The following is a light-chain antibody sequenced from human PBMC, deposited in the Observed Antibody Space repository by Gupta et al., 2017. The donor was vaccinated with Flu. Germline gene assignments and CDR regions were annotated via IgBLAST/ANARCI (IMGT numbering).Light chain of an antibody. V-gene: IGKV3-20*01. CDR3: QQDGRSPWT. Sequence: EIVLTQSPATLSLSPGERAALSCRASQFVSSTNLAWYQQKPGQPPRLLIYGASSRATGTPDRFGGSGSGTDFTLSISILDPEDFAVYYCQQDGRSPWTFGQGTKVDI. CDR2: GAS. J-gene: IGKJ1*01. CDR1: QFVSSTN.